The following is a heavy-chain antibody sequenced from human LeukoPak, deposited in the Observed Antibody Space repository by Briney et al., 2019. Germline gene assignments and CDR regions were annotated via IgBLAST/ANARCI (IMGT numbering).Heavy chain of an antibody. Sequence: ALVKVSCKASGYTFTSYGISWVRQAPGQGLEWMGWISAYNGNTNYAQKLQGRVTMTTDTSTSTAYMELRSLRSDDTAVYYCARVPHPNIVVVPAADNWFDPWGQGTLVTVSS. J-gene: IGHJ5*02. V-gene: IGHV1-18*01. CDR2: ISAYNGNT. CDR3: ARVPHPNIVVVPAADNWFDP. D-gene: IGHD2-2*01. CDR1: GYTFTSYG.